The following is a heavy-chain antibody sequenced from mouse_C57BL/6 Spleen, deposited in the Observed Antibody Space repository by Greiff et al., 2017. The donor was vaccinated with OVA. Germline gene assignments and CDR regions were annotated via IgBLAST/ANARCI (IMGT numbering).Heavy chain of an antibody. CDR2: IDPETGGT. V-gene: IGHV1-15*01. CDR1: GYTFTDYE. J-gene: IGHJ1*03. D-gene: IGHD1-1*01. Sequence: QVQLQQSGAELVRPGASVTLSCKASGYTFTDYEMHWVKQTPVHGLEWIGAIDPETGGTAYNQKFKGKAILTADKSSSTAYMELRILTSEDSAVYYCTRGGITTVVGYFDVWGTGTTVTVAS. CDR3: TRGGITTVVGYFDV.